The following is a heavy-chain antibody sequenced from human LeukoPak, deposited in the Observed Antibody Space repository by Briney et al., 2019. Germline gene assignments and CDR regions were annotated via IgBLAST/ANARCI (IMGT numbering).Heavy chain of an antibody. J-gene: IGHJ5*02. V-gene: IGHV4-4*07. D-gene: IGHD1-1*01. CDR2: VYSSGTT. CDR3: ARDEGGSTRPPPAYNWFDP. CDR1: GGSISSYY. Sequence: SGTLSLTCTVSGGSISSYYWSWIRQPAGKGLEWIGRVYSSGTTNYNPSLKSRVTMSVDTSKNHFSLKLSSVTAADTAIYYCARDEGGSTRPPPAYNWFDPWGQGTLVTVSS.